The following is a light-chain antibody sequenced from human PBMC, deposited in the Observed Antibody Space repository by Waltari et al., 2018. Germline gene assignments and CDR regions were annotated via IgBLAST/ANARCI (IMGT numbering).Light chain of an antibody. CDR2: GNS. Sequence: QSVLTQPPSVSGAPGPRVTISCTGRSSNSGANYDVHWYPQLPRTAPKLLIHGNSNRPSGVPDRFSGSKSGTSASLAITGLQAEDEADYYCQTYDSNLSGVVFGGGTKLTVL. J-gene: IGLJ3*02. CDR1: SSNSGANYD. V-gene: IGLV1-40*01. CDR3: QTYDSNLSGVV.